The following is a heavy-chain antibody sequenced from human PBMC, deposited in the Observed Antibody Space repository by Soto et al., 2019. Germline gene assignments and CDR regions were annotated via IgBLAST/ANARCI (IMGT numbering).Heavy chain of an antibody. V-gene: IGHV1-3*01. CDR2: INAGNGNT. J-gene: IGHJ6*01. D-gene: IGHD6-13*01. CDR1: GYTFTNYA. CDR3: ACSHIAVARYVMDV. Sequence: ASVKVYCKASGYTFTNYAMHWVRQAPGQRLEWMGWINAGNGNTKYSQKFQGRVTITRDTSASTAYMELSSLRSEDTAVYYCACSHIAVARYVMDVCGQGTTVT.